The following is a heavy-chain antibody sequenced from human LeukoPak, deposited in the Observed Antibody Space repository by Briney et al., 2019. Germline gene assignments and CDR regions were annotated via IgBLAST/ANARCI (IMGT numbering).Heavy chain of an antibody. CDR3: AKDRADVVPTMVLDY. CDR1: GFTFSSYG. D-gene: IGHD5-12*01. J-gene: IGHJ4*02. V-gene: IGHV3-30*18. CDR2: ISYDGSNK. Sequence: GRSLRLSCAASGFTFSSYGMHWVRQAPGKGLEWVAVISYDGSNKYYADSVKGRFTISRDNSKNTLFLQMNSLRAEDMAVYYCAKDRADVVPTMVLDYWGQGILVTVSS.